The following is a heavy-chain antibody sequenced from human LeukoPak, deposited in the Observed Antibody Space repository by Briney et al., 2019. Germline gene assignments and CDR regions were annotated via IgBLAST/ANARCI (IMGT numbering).Heavy chain of an antibody. CDR1: GFTFSGYW. D-gene: IGHD5-18*01. CDR3: ARGGSYSHGYGYYGMDV. V-gene: IGHV3-74*01. CDR2: INSDGSST. J-gene: IGHJ6*02. Sequence: GGSLRLSCAASGFTFSGYWMHWVRQAPGEGLVWVSRINSDGSSTSYADSVKGRFTISRDNAKNTLYLQMNSLRAEDTAVYYCARGGSYSHGYGYYGMDVWGQGTTVTVSS.